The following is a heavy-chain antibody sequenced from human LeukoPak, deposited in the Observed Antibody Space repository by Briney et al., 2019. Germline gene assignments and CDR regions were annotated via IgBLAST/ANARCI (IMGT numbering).Heavy chain of an antibody. CDR2: IYSGGST. CDR1: GFPFTSYW. J-gene: IGHJ4*02. V-gene: IGHV3-66*01. Sequence: GGSLRLSCAASGFPFTSYWMIWVRQAPGKGLEWVSVIYSGGSTYYADSVKGRFTISRDNSKNTLYLQMNSLRAEDTAVYYCARDPTLIAAAGRGDYWGQGTLVTVSS. CDR3: ARDPTLIAAAGRGDY. D-gene: IGHD6-13*01.